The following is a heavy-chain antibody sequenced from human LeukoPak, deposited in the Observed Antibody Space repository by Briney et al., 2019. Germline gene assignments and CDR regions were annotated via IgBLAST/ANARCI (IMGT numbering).Heavy chain of an antibody. J-gene: IGHJ3*02. CDR2: IKSRADGGTP. CDR1: GFTFRDAW. D-gene: IGHD3-10*01. Sequence: PGGSLRLSCAASGFTFRDAWMIWVRQAPGKGLEWVGRIKSRADGGTPDYAAPVTGRFTISRDDSNGTLFLQMNSLPTEDTAVYYCATQGVLDAFDIWGQGTMVIVSS. CDR3: ATQGVLDAFDI. V-gene: IGHV3-15*01.